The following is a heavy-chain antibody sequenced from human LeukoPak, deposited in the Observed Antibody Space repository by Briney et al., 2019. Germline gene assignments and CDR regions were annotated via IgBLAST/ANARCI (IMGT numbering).Heavy chain of an antibody. CDR1: GFAFGDYA. CDR3: TRVQYYDILTGYRIYYYMDV. J-gene: IGHJ6*03. V-gene: IGHV3-49*04. D-gene: IGHD3-9*01. Sequence: GGSLRLSCTASGFAFGDYAMSWVRQAPGKGLEWVGFIRSKAYGGTTEYAASVKGRFTISRDDSKSIAYLQMNSLKTEDTAVYYCTRVQYYDILTGYRIYYYMDVWGKGTTVTISS. CDR2: IRSKAYGGTT.